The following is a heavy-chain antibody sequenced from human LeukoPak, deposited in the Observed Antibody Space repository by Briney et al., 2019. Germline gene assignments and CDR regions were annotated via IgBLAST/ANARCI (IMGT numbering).Heavy chain of an antibody. J-gene: IGHJ6*02. CDR3: ARDGLPDTVIMLYYYYGMDV. CDR1: GFTFSSYW. Sequence: GRSLRLSCAASGFTFSSYWMSWVRQAPGKGLEWVANIKQDGSEKYYVDSVKGRFTISRDNAKNSLYLQMNSLRAEDTAVYYCARDGLPDTVIMLYYYYGMDVWGQGTTVTVSS. V-gene: IGHV3-7*01. CDR2: IKQDGSEK. D-gene: IGHD4-11*01.